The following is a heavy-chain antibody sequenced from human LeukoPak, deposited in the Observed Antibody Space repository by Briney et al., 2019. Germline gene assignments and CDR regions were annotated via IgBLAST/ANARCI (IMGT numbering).Heavy chain of an antibody. CDR2: LDPEDAEI. V-gene: IGHV1-24*01. CDR1: GNTLIDLS. CDR3: AAEGQWSLVHYFNS. D-gene: IGHD2-15*01. Sequence: ASVEVSCKVSGNTLIDLSIHWVRQAPGKGLDWMGGLDPEDAEIIYAEKFQDRVTMTEDPSTDTAYLELSSLRSEDTAVYYCAAEGQWSLVHYFNSWGQGTLVTVSS. J-gene: IGHJ4*02.